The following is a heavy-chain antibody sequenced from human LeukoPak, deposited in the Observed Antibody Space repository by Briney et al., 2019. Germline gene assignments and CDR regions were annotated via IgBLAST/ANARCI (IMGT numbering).Heavy chain of an antibody. CDR3: ARGYRENYYYYYYLDV. CDR1: GDSIITGDYS. CDR2: IYYSGST. J-gene: IGHJ6*03. Sequence: SETVSLTCTVSGDSIITGDYSWSWIRQPPGKGLEWIGYIYYSGSTYYNPSLKSRATISVDTSKNQFSLKLSSVTAADTAVYYCARGYRENYYYYYYLDVWGKGTTVTVSS. V-gene: IGHV4-30-4*08. D-gene: IGHD4-11*01.